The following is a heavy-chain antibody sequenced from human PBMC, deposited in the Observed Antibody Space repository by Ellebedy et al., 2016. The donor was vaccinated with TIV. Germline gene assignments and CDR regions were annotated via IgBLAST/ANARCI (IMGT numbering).Heavy chain of an antibody. V-gene: IGHV3-7*03. D-gene: IGHD3-10*01. Sequence: GESLKISCAASGFTVSDHWLTWVRQAPGKGLQWVANMNKDGNVKLYVDSVKGRFTISRDNAKNSLYLQMNSLRAEDTAVYYCARGRSFNWGQGTLVTVSS. J-gene: IGHJ4*02. CDR2: MNKDGNVK. CDR3: ARGRSFN. CDR1: GFTVSDHW.